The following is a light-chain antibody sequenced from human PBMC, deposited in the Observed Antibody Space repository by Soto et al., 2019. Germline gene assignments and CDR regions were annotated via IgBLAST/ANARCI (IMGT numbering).Light chain of an antibody. CDR3: QQYDGSLYT. CDR1: QSVSSRH. V-gene: IGKV3-20*01. Sequence: EIVLTQSPGTLSLSPGERATLSCRASQSVSSRHLAWYQQKPGQAPRLLIYGASSRATGIPYRFSGSGSGTDFPLCISRLEPEDFAVYYCQQYDGSLYTFGQGTKLAIK. J-gene: IGKJ2*01. CDR2: GAS.